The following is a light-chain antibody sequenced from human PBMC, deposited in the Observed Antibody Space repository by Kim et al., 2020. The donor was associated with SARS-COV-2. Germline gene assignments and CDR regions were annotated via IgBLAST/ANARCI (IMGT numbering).Light chain of an antibody. Sequence: ASVKLTCTRSSGHSNYAIAWHQQQPEKGPRYLMKLNSDGSHTKGDGIPDRFSGSSSGAERYLTISSLQSEDEADYYCQTWGTGIGVFGGGTQLTVL. CDR3: QTWGTGIGV. CDR1: SGHSNYA. J-gene: IGLJ2*01. CDR2: LNSDGSH. V-gene: IGLV4-69*01.